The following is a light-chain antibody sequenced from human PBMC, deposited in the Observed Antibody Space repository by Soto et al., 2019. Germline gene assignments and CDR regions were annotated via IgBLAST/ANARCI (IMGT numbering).Light chain of an antibody. CDR3: VAWDDSLDGHVV. V-gene: IGLV1-44*01. CDR2: NNI. J-gene: IGLJ7*01. Sequence: QSVLTQPPSASGTPGQKVTISCSGSNSNIGSNTVSWFQQLPRRAPKLLLYNNIYRPPGVPDRFSGSKSGTSVSLAISGLQSKDEADYYCVAWDDSLDGHVVFGGGTHLTVL. CDR1: NSNIGSNT.